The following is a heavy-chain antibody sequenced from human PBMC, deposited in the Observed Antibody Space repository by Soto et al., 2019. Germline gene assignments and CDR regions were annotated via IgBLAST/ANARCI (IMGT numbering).Heavy chain of an antibody. CDR2: INPNSGGT. CDR1: GYTFTGYY. Sequence: GASVKVSCKASGYTFTGYYMHWVRQAPGQGLEWMGWINPNSGGTNYAQKFQGRVTMTRDTSISTAYMELSRLRSDDTAVYYCASTSPSSTSQIQAYYYGMDVCGQGTTVTVSS. D-gene: IGHD2-2*01. V-gene: IGHV1-2*02. J-gene: IGHJ6*02. CDR3: ASTSPSSTSQIQAYYYGMDV.